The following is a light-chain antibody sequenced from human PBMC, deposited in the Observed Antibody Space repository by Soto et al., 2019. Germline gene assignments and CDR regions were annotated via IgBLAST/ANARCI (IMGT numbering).Light chain of an antibody. CDR2: EVN. CDR1: SSDVGGYNY. V-gene: IGLV2-14*01. J-gene: IGLJ3*02. CDR3: TSYTSSNTWV. Sequence: QSALTQPASVSGSPGQSITISCIGTSSDVGGYNYVSWYQQHPGKAPKLMIYEVNNRPSGVSNRFSGSKSGNMASLTISGLQAEDEADYYCTSYTSSNTWVFGGGTKVTVL.